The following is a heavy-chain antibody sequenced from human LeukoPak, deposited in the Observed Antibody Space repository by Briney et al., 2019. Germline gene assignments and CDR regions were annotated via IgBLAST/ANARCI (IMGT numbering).Heavy chain of an antibody. D-gene: IGHD1-26*01. Sequence: ASVKVSCKASGYTITGYYMHWVRQAPGQGLEWMGCINPNNGGTNYAQKFQGRVTMTRDTSISTAYMELSRLKSDDTAVYYCAREGYGGGQDFDVWGQGTMVTVSS. J-gene: IGHJ3*01. CDR3: AREGYGGGQDFDV. V-gene: IGHV1-2*02. CDR1: GYTITGYY. CDR2: INPNNGGT.